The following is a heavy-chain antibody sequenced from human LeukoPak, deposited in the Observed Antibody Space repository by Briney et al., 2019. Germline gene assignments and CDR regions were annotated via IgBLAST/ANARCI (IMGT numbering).Heavy chain of an antibody. CDR3: ARDHYYDISGYDY. CDR2: ISSSSSYI. J-gene: IGHJ4*02. CDR1: GFTFSSYS. V-gene: IGHV3-21*01. Sequence: PGGSLRLSCAASGFTFSSYSRNWVRQAPGKGLEWVSAISSSSSYIYYADSVKGRFTISRDNAKNSLYLQMNSLRAEDTAVYYCARDHYYDISGYDYWGQGTLVTVSS. D-gene: IGHD3-22*01.